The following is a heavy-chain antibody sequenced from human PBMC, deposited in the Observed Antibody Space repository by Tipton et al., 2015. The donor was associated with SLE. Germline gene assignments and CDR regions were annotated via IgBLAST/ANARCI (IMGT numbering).Heavy chain of an antibody. D-gene: IGHD2-15*01. J-gene: IGHJ4*02. V-gene: IGHV3-53*05. CDR1: GFTVSSYY. CDR3: ARERGCIWVFFDH. Sequence: SLRLSCAASGFTVSSYYMSWVRQAPGKGLEWVSAIYSGCSTYYDDSVKSRFTITSDNSKNTQYLQMNSLRAEDSSVYYCARERGCIWVFFDHWGQGTLVTVSS. CDR2: IYSGCST.